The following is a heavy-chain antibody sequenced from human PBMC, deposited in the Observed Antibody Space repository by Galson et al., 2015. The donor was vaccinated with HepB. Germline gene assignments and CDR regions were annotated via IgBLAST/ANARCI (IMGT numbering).Heavy chain of an antibody. CDR2: IKQDGGEK. CDR1: EFIFSNYW. V-gene: IGHV3-7*01. Sequence: SLRLSCAAYEFIFSNYWMSWVRQAPGKGLEWVANIKQDGGEKNYVDSVKGRITISRDTARNSLYLQMNSLRAEDTALYYCARVPSGGQTMDYWGQGTLVTVSS. J-gene: IGHJ4*02. CDR3: ARVPSGGQTMDY. D-gene: IGHD4-23*01.